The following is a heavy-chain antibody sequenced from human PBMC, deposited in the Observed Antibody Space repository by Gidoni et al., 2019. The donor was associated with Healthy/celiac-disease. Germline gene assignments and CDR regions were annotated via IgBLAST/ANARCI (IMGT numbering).Heavy chain of an antibody. J-gene: IGHJ6*02. CDR3: ARDWIVKQQLAPGGRRYYYYGMDV. D-gene: IGHD6-13*01. V-gene: IGHV3-30-3*01. CDR2: ISYDGSNK. Sequence: QVQLVESGGGVVQPGRSLRLSCAASGFTFSSSAMHWVRQAPGKGLEWVAVISYDGSNKYYADSVKGRFTISRDNSKNTLYLQMNSLRAEDTAVYYCARDWIVKQQLAPGGRRYYYYGMDVWGQGTTVTVSS. CDR1: GFTFSSSA.